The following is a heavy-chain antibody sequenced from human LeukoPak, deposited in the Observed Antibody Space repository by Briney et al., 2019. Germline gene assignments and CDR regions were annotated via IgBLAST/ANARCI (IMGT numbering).Heavy chain of an antibody. CDR3: ARDFENSSGWYPDY. CDR2: IPYDGSNK. V-gene: IGHV3-30-3*01. Sequence: GGSLRLSCAASGFTFSSYAMHWVRQAPGKGLEWVAVIPYDGSNKYYADSVKGRFTISRDNSKNTLYLQMNSLRAEDTAVYYCARDFENSSGWYPDYWGQGTLVTVSS. J-gene: IGHJ4*02. CDR1: GFTFSSYA. D-gene: IGHD6-19*01.